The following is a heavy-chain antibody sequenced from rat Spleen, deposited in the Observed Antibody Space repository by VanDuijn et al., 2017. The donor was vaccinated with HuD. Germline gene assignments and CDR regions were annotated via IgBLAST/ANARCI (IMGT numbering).Heavy chain of an antibody. V-gene: IGHV5-22*01. CDR3: ARPHSSLYVMDA. CDR2: ISYEGSNT. D-gene: IGHD1-2*01. CDR1: GFSFSNHY. J-gene: IGHJ4*01. Sequence: EVQLVESGGGLVQPGGSMKVSCAASGFSFSNHYMAWVRQAPKKGLEWVASISYEGSNTYYGDSVKGRFTISRDNAKSTLYLQMNSLRSEDTATYYCARPHSSLYVMDAWGQGASVTVSS.